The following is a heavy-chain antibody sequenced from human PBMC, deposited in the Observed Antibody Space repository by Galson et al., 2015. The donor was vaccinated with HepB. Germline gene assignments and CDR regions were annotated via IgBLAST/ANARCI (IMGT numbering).Heavy chain of an antibody. J-gene: IGHJ4*02. CDR1: GFTLRNYW. D-gene: IGHD6-13*01. CDR3: ARARRHSTPDPHHFDY. V-gene: IGHV3-7*01. CDR2: INAGGGEK. Sequence: SLRLSCAASGFTLRNYWMSWVRQAPGKGLEWVANINAGGGEKYYVDSVRGRFTISRDNAENSVSLQMNSLRAEDTAVYYCARARRHSTPDPHHFDYWGQGSLVTVSS.